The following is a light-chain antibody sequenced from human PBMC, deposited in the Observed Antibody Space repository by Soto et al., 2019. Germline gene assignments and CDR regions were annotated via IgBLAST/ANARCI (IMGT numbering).Light chain of an antibody. V-gene: IGKV3-11*01. CDR1: QTVTTY. CDR2: DAS. Sequence: EIVLTQSPATLSLSPGERATLSCRASQTVTTYLAWYQHKLGQAPILLIYDASNRATGVPARFSGSGSGTDFTLTISSLEPEDSAVYYCQQRYGWPSFGQGTKLEI. J-gene: IGKJ2*01. CDR3: QQRYGWPS.